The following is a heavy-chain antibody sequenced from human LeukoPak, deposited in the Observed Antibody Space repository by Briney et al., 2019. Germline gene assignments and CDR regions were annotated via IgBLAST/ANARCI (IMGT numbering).Heavy chain of an antibody. J-gene: IGHJ4*02. V-gene: IGHV4-4*07. CDR3: ARDLGYSGYENFDY. CDR2: IYTSGST. CDR1: GGSISSYY. D-gene: IGHD5-12*01. Sequence: KASETLSLTCTVSGGSISSYYWSWIRQPAGKGLEWIGRIYTSGSTNYNPSLKSRVTMSVDTSKNQFSLKLSSVTAADTAVYYCARDLGYSGYENFDYWGQGTLVTVSS.